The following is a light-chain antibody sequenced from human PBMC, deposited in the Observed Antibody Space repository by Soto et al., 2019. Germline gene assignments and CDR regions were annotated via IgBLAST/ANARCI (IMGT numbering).Light chain of an antibody. CDR3: QQRSNWPPVT. Sequence: EIVWTQSPATLSLSPGERATLSCRASQSVSSYLAWYQQKPGQAPRLLIYDASNRATGIPARSSGSGSGTDCTLTISSLEPEDFAIYYCQQRSNWPPVTFGGGTKVEIK. V-gene: IGKV3-11*01. CDR1: QSVSSY. CDR2: DAS. J-gene: IGKJ4*01.